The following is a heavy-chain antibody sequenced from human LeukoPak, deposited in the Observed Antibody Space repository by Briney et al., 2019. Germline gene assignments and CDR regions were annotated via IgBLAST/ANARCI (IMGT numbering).Heavy chain of an antibody. Sequence: ASVKVSCKTSGGTFSNYAISWVRQAPGQGLEWMGGIIPFFNRTNYAQKFQARVTITADESTSTAYMELSRLRPEDTAVYYCARVYTPNYGWNYRGWLDPWGQGTLVTVSS. J-gene: IGHJ5*02. V-gene: IGHV1-69*13. CDR1: GGTFSNYA. CDR3: ARVYTPNYGWNYRGWLDP. D-gene: IGHD1-7*01. CDR2: IIPFFNRT.